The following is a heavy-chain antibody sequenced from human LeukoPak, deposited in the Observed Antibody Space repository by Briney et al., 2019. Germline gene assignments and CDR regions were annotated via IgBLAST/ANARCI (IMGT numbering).Heavy chain of an antibody. CDR3: ARDGLTWGTENWFDP. CDR2: INHSGST. Sequence: SETLSLTCAVYGGSFSGYYWSWIRQPPGKGLEWIGEINHSGSTNYNPSLKSRVTISVDTSKNQFSLKLSSVTAADTAVYYCARDGLTWGTENWFDPWGQGTLVTVSS. D-gene: IGHD3-16*01. V-gene: IGHV4-34*01. J-gene: IGHJ5*02. CDR1: GGSFSGYY.